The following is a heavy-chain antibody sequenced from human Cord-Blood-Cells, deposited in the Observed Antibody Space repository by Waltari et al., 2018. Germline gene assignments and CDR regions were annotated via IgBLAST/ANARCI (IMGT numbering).Heavy chain of an antibody. J-gene: IGHJ3*02. CDR1: GGSFSGYY. V-gene: IGHV4-34*01. Sequence: QVQLQQWGAGLLKPPETLSLTCAVYGGSFSGYYWRWIRQPPGKGLEWIGEINHSGSTNYNPSLKSRVTISVDTSKNQFSLKLSSVTAADTAVYYCARGSAVLLWFGESDAFDIWGQGTMVTVSS. D-gene: IGHD3-10*01. CDR3: ARGSAVLLWFGESDAFDI. CDR2: INHSGST.